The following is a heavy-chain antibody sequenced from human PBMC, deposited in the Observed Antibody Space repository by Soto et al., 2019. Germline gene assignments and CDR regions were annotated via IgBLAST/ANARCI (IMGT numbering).Heavy chain of an antibody. V-gene: IGHV1-69*04. CDR3: ARDSELKAGTDDY. CDR1: GGTFSSYT. J-gene: IGHJ4*02. Sequence: SVKVSCKASGGTFSSYTISWVRQAPGQGLEWMGRIIPILGIANYAQKFQGRVTITADKSTSTAYMELSSLRSEDTAVYYCARDSELKAGTDDYWGQGTLVTVSS. D-gene: IGHD6-19*01. CDR2: IIPILGIA.